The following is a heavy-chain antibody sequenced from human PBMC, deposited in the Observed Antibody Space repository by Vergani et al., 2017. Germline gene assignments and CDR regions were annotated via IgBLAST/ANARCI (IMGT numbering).Heavy chain of an antibody. D-gene: IGHD2-2*02. V-gene: IGHV3-21*01. J-gene: IGHJ5*02. Sequence: EVQLVESGGGLVKPGGSLRLSCAASGFTFSSYSMNWVRQAPGKGLEWVSSISSSSSYIYYADSVKGRFTISRDNAKNSLYLQMNSLRAEDTAVYYCARRATVYRGTKGGNLFDPWGQGTLVTVSS. CDR2: ISSSSSYI. CDR1: GFTFSSYS. CDR3: ARRATVYRGTKGGNLFDP.